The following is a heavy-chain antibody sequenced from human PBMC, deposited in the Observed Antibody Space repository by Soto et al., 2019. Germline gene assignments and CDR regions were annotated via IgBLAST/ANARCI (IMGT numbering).Heavy chain of an antibody. CDR1: GFTFSSYG. J-gene: IGHJ6*02. V-gene: IGHV3-33*01. CDR2: IWYDGSNK. Sequence: QVQLVESGGGVVQPGRSLRLSCAASGFTFSSYGMHWVRQAPGKGLEWVAVIWYDGSNKYYADSVKGRFTISRDNSKNTLYLQMNSLRAEDTAVYYCAREGHGGNPYYYYGMDVWGQGTTVTVSS. CDR3: AREGHGGNPYYYYGMDV. D-gene: IGHD2-15*01.